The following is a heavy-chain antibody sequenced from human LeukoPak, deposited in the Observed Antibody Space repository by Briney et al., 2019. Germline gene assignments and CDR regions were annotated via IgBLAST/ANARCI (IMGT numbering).Heavy chain of an antibody. J-gene: IGHJ4*02. D-gene: IGHD3-22*01. CDR1: GFTFGDYA. CDR3: TRDRERYSDSSGYYNY. V-gene: IGHV3-49*04. CDR2: IRSKAYGGTT. Sequence: SLRLSCTASGFTFGDYAMSWVRQAPGKGMEWVGFIRSKAYGGTTEYAASVKGRFTISRDDSKSIAYLQMNSLKTEDTAVYYCTRDRERYSDSSGYYNYWGQGTPVTVSS.